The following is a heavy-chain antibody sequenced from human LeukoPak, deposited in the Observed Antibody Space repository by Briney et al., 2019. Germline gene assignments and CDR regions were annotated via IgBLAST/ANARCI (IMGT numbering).Heavy chain of an antibody. V-gene: IGHV3-48*04. CDR2: ISSSGSTI. Sequence: PGGSLRLSCAASGFTFSSYWMSWVRQAPGKGLEWVSYISSSGSTIYYADSVKGRFTISRDNAKNSLYLQMNSLRAEDTAVYYCARIMVRGPKDFYYYYMDVWGKGTTVTISS. CDR3: ARIMVRGPKDFYYYYMDV. CDR1: GFTFSSYW. J-gene: IGHJ6*03. D-gene: IGHD3-10*01.